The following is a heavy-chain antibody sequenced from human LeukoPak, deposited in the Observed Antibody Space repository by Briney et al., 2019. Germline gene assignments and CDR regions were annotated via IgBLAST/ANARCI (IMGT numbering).Heavy chain of an antibody. V-gene: IGHV1-8*01. Sequence: ASVKVSCKASGYTFTSYDINWVRQATGQGLEWMGWMNPNSGNTGYAQKFQGRVTMTRNTSISTAYMELSSLRSEGTAVYYCARVSEGRITMVRGVRKGKYYFDYWGQGTLVTVSS. CDR2: MNPNSGNT. J-gene: IGHJ4*02. D-gene: IGHD3-10*01. CDR3: ARVSEGRITMVRGVRKGKYYFDY. CDR1: GYTFTSYD.